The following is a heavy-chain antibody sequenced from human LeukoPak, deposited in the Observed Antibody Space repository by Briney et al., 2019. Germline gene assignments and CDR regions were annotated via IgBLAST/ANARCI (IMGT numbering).Heavy chain of an antibody. CDR3: ARDFFAPILTGYSPRFDY. CDR1: GYTFTSYG. CDR2: ISAYNGNT. V-gene: IGHV1-18*01. Sequence: ASVKVSCKASGYTFTSYGISWVRQAPGQGLEWMGWISAYNGNTNYAQKLQGGVTMTTDTSTSTAYMELRSLRSDDTAVYYCARDFFAPILTGYSPRFDYWGQGTLVTVSS. J-gene: IGHJ4*02. D-gene: IGHD3-9*01.